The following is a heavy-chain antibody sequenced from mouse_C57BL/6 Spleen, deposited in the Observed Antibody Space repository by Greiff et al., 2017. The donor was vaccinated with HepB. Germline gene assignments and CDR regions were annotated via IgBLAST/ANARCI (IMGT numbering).Heavy chain of an antibody. CDR2: IDPEDGDT. Sequence: DVKLVESGAELVRPGASVKLSCTASGFNIKDYYMHWVKQRPEQGLEWIGRIDPEDGDTEYAPKFQGKATMTADTSSNTAYLQLSSLTSEDTAVYYCIYYGNYVPFAYWGQGTLVTVSA. CDR3: IYYGNYVPFAY. CDR1: GFNIKDYY. J-gene: IGHJ3*01. D-gene: IGHD2-1*01. V-gene: IGHV14-1*01.